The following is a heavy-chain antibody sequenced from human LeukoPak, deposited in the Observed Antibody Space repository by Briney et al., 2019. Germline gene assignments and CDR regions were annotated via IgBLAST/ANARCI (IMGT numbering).Heavy chain of an antibody. CDR2: IKQDGSET. Sequence: GGSLRLSCVASGFTLGDYWMSWVRQAPGKGPEWVANIKQDGSETFYVDSVKGRFSISRDNAKNSLYLQMSSLRVDDTAVYYCARVAGVADYWGQGTLVTVSS. J-gene: IGHJ4*02. CDR1: GFTLGDYW. CDR3: ARVAGVADY. V-gene: IGHV3-7*04.